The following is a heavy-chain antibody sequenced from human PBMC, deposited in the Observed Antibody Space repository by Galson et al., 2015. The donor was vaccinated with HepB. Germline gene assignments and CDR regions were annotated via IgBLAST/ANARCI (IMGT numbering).Heavy chain of an antibody. D-gene: IGHD3-10*01. J-gene: IGHJ6*03. CDR2: IYSSGST. CDR3: ARLSGHITMVRGIIPHHYYHYMDV. Sequence: ETLSLTCTVSHGSISNYYWSWIRQPAGMGLEWIGRIYSSGSTNYNPSLKRRVTMSVETSKNQFALKLSSVTAADTAVYYCARLSGHITMVRGIIPHHYYHYMDVWGRGTTVTVSS. CDR1: HGSISNYY. V-gene: IGHV4-4*07.